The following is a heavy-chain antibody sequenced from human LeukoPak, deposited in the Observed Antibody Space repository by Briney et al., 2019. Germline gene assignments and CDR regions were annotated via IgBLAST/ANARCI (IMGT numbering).Heavy chain of an antibody. CDR1: GGSISSYY. CDR3: ARDMGLYSSGWYSISP. V-gene: IGHV4-59*01. CDR2: IYYSGST. D-gene: IGHD6-19*01. J-gene: IGHJ5*02. Sequence: SETLSLTCTVSGGSISSYYWSWIRQPPGKGLAWIGYIYYSGSTNYNPSLKSRVTISVDTSKNQFSLKLSSVTAADTAVYYCARDMGLYSSGWYSISPWGQGTLVTVSS.